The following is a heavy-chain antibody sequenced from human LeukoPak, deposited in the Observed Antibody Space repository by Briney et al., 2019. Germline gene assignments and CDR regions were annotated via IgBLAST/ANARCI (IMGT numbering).Heavy chain of an antibody. Sequence: VKPSETLSLTCTVSGGSISSYYWSWIRQPPGKGLEWIGYIYYSGSTNYNPSLKSRVTISVDTSKNQFSLKLSSVTAADTAVYYCARDLTGAGGPIYAFDMWGQGTMVTVSS. CDR2: IYYSGST. CDR1: GGSISSYY. V-gene: IGHV4-59*01. J-gene: IGHJ3*02. CDR3: ARDLTGAGGPIYAFDM. D-gene: IGHD7-27*01.